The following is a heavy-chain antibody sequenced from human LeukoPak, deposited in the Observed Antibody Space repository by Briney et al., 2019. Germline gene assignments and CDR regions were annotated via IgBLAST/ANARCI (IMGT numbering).Heavy chain of an antibody. CDR2: IYPGDSDT. CDR1: GYGFSTHW. CDR3: ARGILELPYYFDY. Sequence: GESLKISGKGFGYGFSTHWIGWVRQMPGKGLEWMGIIYPGDSDTRYSPSFQGQVTISADKSISTAYLQWSSLKASDTAMYYCARGILELPYYFDYWGQGTLVTVSS. J-gene: IGHJ4*02. V-gene: IGHV5-51*01. D-gene: IGHD1-7*01.